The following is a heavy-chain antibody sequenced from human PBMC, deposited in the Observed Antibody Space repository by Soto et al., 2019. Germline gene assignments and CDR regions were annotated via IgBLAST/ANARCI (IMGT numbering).Heavy chain of an antibody. V-gene: IGHV3-23*01. CDR2: ISGSGGST. Sequence: GGSLRLSCAASGFTFSSYAMSWVRQAPGKGLEWVSAISGSGGSTYYADSVKGRFTISRDNSKNTLYLQMNSVRAEDAAVYYCASRYFDWPPRRYYYYGMDVWRQGTTVTVSS. J-gene: IGHJ6*02. CDR3: ASRYFDWPPRRYYYYGMDV. D-gene: IGHD3-9*01. CDR1: GFTFSSYA.